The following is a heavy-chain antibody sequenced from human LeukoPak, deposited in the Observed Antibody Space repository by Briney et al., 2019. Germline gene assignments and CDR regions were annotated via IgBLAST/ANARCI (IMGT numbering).Heavy chain of an antibody. Sequence: GGSLRLSCAASRFTFSSYSMNWVRQAPGKGLEWVSSISSSGSYIYYADSVKGRFTISRDNAKNSLYLQMNSPRAEDTAVYYCARVLHKRNYDSSDYYGSWGQGTLVTVSS. CDR3: ARVLHKRNYDSSDYYGS. V-gene: IGHV3-21*01. D-gene: IGHD3-22*01. J-gene: IGHJ5*02. CDR2: ISSSGSYI. CDR1: RFTFSSYS.